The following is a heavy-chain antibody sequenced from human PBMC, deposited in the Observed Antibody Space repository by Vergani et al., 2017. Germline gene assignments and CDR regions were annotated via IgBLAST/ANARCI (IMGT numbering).Heavy chain of an antibody. CDR1: GGTFSSYA. J-gene: IGHJ5*02. D-gene: IGHD1-26*01. Sequence: QVQLVQSGAEVKKPGSSVKVSCKASGGTFSSYAISWVRQAPGQGLEWMGRIIPLFGTANYAQKFQGRVTITADESTSTAYMELSSLRSEDTAVYYCARVGSGGYYAKTTIGWFDPGEQGSSVTV. V-gene: IGHV1-69*13. CDR2: IIPLFGTA. CDR3: ARVGSGGYYAKTTIGWFDP.